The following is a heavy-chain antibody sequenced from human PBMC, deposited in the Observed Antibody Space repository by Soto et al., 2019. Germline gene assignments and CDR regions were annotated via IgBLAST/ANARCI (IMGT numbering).Heavy chain of an antibody. CDR2: ISSSSSYI. V-gene: IGHV3-21*01. CDR1: GFTFSSYS. CDR3: ARDRQGFDDY. J-gene: IGHJ4*02. D-gene: IGHD3-9*01. Sequence: GGSLRLSCAASGFTFSSYSMNWVRQAPGKGLEWVSSISSSSSYIYYADSVKGRFTISRDNAKNSPYLQMNSLRAEDTAVYYCARDRQGFDDYWGQGTLVTVSS.